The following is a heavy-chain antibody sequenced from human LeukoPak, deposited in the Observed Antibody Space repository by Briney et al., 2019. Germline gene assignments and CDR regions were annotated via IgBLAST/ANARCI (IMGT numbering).Heavy chain of an antibody. V-gene: IGHV3-23*01. D-gene: IGHD3-10*01. CDR2: ISGSGGST. CDR1: GFTFSSYA. J-gene: IGHJ4*02. CDR3: AKPVYRGGSY. Sequence: PGGSLRLSCAAPGFTFSSYAMSWVRQAPGKGLEWVSAISGSGGSTYYADSVKGRFTISRDNSKNTLYLQMNSPRAEDTAVYYCAKPVYRGGSYWGQGTLVTVSS.